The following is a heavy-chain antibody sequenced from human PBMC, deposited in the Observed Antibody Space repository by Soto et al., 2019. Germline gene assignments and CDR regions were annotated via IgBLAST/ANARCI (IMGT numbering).Heavy chain of an antibody. Sequence: QVQLVQSGAEVKKPGASVKVSCKASGYTLTGYYMHWVRQTPGQGLEWIGWINPNGGGTNDSQKYQGRVTQTSDTSISTSYMQLRRLRPDDTDVYYCASYGYSGYMTAFDIWGQGKMVNVSS. CDR2: INPNGGGT. J-gene: IGHJ3*02. CDR1: GYTLTGYY. CDR3: ASYGYSGYMTAFDI. V-gene: IGHV1-2*02. D-gene: IGHD5-12*01.